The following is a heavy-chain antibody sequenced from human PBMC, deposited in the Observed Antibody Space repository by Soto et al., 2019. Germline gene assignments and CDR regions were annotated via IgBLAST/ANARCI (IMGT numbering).Heavy chain of an antibody. CDR3: ARGKPPGYNPLGAVDI. V-gene: IGHV1-69*01. Sequence: QVQLVQSGAEVKKPGSSVKVSCKASGGTFSRFAISWVRQAPGQGLEWMGGIIHIFGTANYAQRFQGRVTIPAAESTRTANMELSSLRSEYTAVYYCARGKPPGYNPLGAVDIWGQGTMVTVSS. D-gene: IGHD3-10*01. CDR1: GGTFSRFA. CDR2: IIHIFGTA. J-gene: IGHJ3*02.